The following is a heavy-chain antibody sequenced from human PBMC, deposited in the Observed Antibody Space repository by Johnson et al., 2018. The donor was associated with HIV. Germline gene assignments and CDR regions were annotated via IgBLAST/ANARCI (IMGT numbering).Heavy chain of an antibody. CDR1: GFTFSSYA. J-gene: IGHJ3*02. V-gene: IGHV3-30-3*01. CDR2: ISYDGSNK. Sequence: QVQLVESGGGVVQPGGSLRLSCAASGFTFSSYAMHWVRQAPGKGLEWVAVISYDGSNKYYADSVKGRFTISRDNSKNTLYLQMNSLRAEDTAVYYCARDPELDYFDNRAFDIWGQGTMVTVSS. D-gene: IGHD3-22*01. CDR3: ARDPELDYFDNRAFDI.